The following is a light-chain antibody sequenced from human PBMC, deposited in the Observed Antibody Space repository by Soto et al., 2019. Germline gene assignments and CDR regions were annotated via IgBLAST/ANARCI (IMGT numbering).Light chain of an antibody. V-gene: IGLV2-14*01. CDR3: SSYTSNSNYV. CDR2: EVS. Sequence: QSALTQPASVSGSPGQSITISCTGTSSDIGAYKSVSWYQQHPGKAPKLMIYEVSNRPSGVSTRFSGSESGNTASLTISGLQAEDEADYFCSSYTSNSNYVFGTGTKVTVL. J-gene: IGLJ1*01. CDR1: SSDIGAYKS.